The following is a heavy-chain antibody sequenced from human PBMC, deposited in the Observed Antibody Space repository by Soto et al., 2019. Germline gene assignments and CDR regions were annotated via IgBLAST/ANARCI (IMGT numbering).Heavy chain of an antibody. CDR2: ISYDGSNK. CDR1: GFTFSSYA. J-gene: IGHJ5*02. CDR3: ARAGRVFRSNNWFDP. V-gene: IGHV3-30-3*01. D-gene: IGHD1-26*01. Sequence: ESGGGVVQPGRSLRLSCAASGFTFSSYAMHWVRQAPGKGLEWVAVISYDGSNKYYADSVKGRFTISRDNSKNTLYLQMNSLRAEDTAVYYCARAGRVFRSNNWFDPWGQGTLVTVSS.